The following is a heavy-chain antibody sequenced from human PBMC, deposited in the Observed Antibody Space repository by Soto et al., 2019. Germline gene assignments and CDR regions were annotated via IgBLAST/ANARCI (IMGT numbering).Heavy chain of an antibody. CDR3: ARDYVALYYYYYGMDV. V-gene: IGHV2-70*11. Sequence: SCPTLVNPTQTLTLTCTFSGFSLSTSGMCVSWIRQPPGKALEWLARIDWDDDKYYSTSLKTRLTISKDTSKNQVVLTMTNMDPVDTATYYCARDYVALYYYYYGMDVWGQGTTVTVSS. CDR2: IDWDDDK. J-gene: IGHJ6*02. CDR1: GFSLSTSGMC. D-gene: IGHD3-16*01.